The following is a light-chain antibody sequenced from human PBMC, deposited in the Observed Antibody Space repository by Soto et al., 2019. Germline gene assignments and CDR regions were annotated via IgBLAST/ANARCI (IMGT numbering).Light chain of an antibody. V-gene: IGKV3-20*01. Sequence: EIVLTQSPGTLSLSPRDRATLSCRASHSINTSFLAWFQQKPGQAPRLLIYAASTRATGIPDRFSGSASETNFTLTINRLEPEDFAVDFCLQSCRSLGSAFGGGAKV. CDR3: LQSCRSLGSA. CDR1: HSINTSF. J-gene: IGKJ4*01. CDR2: AAS.